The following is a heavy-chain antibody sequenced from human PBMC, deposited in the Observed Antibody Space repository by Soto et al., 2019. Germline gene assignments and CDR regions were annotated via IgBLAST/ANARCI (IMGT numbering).Heavy chain of an antibody. D-gene: IGHD2-2*01. CDR3: ATQGDCSSTSCPN. J-gene: IGHJ4*02. V-gene: IGHV3-23*01. CDR1: GFTFSSYA. CDR2: ISGSGGST. Sequence: GGSLRLSCAASGFTFSSYAMSWVRQAPGKGLEWVSAISGSGGSTYYADSVKGRFTISRDNSKNTLYLQMNSLRAEDTAVYYCATQGDCSSTSCPNWGQGTLVTVSS.